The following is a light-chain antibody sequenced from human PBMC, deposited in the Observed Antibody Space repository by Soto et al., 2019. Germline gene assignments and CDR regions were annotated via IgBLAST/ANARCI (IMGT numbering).Light chain of an antibody. CDR2: DVS. CDR1: SSDVGGYNY. V-gene: IGLV2-11*01. J-gene: IGLJ2*01. Sequence: QSVLTQPASVSGSPGQSITISCTGTSSDVGGYNYVSWYQQHPGKAPKLMIYDVSKRPSGVPDRFSGSKSGNTASLTISGLXXEDEADYYCCSYAGSYTYVVFGGGTKVTVL. CDR3: CSYAGSYTYVV.